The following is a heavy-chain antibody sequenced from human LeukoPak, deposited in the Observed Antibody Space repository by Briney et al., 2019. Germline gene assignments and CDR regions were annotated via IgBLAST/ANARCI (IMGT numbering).Heavy chain of an antibody. J-gene: IGHJ4*02. D-gene: IGHD6-19*01. V-gene: IGHV4-38-2*02. CDR3: ARDQGGSGWSFNL. CDR1: GYSISSGYY. Sequence: SSETLSLTCTVSGYSISSGYYWGWIRQPPGKGLEWIGSIYYSGSTYYNPSLKSRVTISVDTSKNQFSLKLSSVTAADTAVYYCARDQGGSGWSFNLWGQGTLVTVSS. CDR2: IYYSGST.